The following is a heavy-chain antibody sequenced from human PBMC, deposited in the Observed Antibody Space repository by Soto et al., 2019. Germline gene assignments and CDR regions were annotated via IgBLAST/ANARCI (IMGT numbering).Heavy chain of an antibody. CDR1: GFTFSSYS. CDR3: ARDSRPFDY. V-gene: IGHV3-48*02. Sequence: EVQLVDSGGGLVQPGGSLRLSCTASGFTFSSYSMNWVRQAPGKGLEWVSYISSSSSTIYYADSVKGRFTISRDNAKNSLYLQMNSLRDDDTAVYYCARDSRPFDYWGQGTLVTVSS. CDR2: ISSSSSTI. J-gene: IGHJ4*02.